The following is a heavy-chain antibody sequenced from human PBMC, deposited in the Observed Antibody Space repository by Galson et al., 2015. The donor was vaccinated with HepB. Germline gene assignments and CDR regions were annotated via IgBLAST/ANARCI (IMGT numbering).Heavy chain of an antibody. V-gene: IGHV1-69*02. CDR1: GGTFSSYT. Sequence: SCKASGGTFSSYTISWVRQAPGQGLEWMGRIIPILGIANYAQKFQGRVTITADKSTSTAYMELSSLRSEDTAVYYCARAVAGQPDGMDVWGQGTTVTVSS. D-gene: IGHD6-19*01. CDR2: IIPILGIA. CDR3: ARAVAGQPDGMDV. J-gene: IGHJ6*02.